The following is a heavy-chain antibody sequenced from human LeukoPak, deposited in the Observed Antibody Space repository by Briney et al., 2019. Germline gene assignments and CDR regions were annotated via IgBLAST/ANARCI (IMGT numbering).Heavy chain of an antibody. CDR3: AASDYDILTGYSVDFDY. Sequence: GGSLRLSCAASGFTFSSYAMSWVRQAPGKGLEWVSAISGSGGSTYYADSVKGRFTISRDNSKNTLYLQMNSLRAEDTAVYYCAASDYDILTGYSVDFDYWGQGTLVTVSS. J-gene: IGHJ4*02. V-gene: IGHV3-23*01. CDR1: GFTFSSYA. CDR2: ISGSGGST. D-gene: IGHD3-9*01.